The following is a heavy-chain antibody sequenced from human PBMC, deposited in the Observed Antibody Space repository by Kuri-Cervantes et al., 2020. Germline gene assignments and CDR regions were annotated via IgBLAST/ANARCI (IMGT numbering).Heavy chain of an antibody. D-gene: IGHD2-21*02. Sequence: SVKVSCKASGYTLTTSYITWVRQATGQGLEWMGWMNPNSGNTGYAQKFQGRVTMTRNTSISTAYMELSSLRSEDTAVYYCARGRYCGGDCYYYYYYGMDVWGQGTTVTVSS. J-gene: IGHJ6*02. CDR3: ARGRYCGGDCYYYYYYGMDV. CDR1: GYTLTTSY. CDR2: MNPNSGNT. V-gene: IGHV1-8*01.